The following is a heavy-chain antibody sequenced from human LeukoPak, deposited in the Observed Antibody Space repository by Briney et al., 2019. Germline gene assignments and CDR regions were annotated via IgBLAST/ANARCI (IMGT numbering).Heavy chain of an antibody. CDR3: ARDGTPADHDY. D-gene: IGHD1-26*01. CDR1: GFTFSGQS. V-gene: IGHV3-21*01. J-gene: IGHJ4*02. Sequence: PGWSLRLSCVASGFTFSGQSPNWVPQAPQRGPEWVSSISSGSTYIYYTDSLKGRFTISRDNAKNSLHLQMNSLRAEDTAVYYCARDGTPADHDYWGQGTLVTVSS. CDR2: ISSGSTYI.